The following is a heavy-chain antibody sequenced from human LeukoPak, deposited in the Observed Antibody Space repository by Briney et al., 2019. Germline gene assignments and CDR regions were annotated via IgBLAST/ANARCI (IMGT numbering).Heavy chain of an antibody. J-gene: IGHJ4*02. CDR2: TSSSGTYT. CDR3: AGGSMGGTFDY. D-gene: IGHD2/OR15-2a*01. Sequence: TGGSLRLSCAASGFTFSSYSINWVRQAPGKGLEWVSSTSSSGTYTSFADSVKGRFTISRDNAKNSLFLQMNSLRAEDTAVYYCAGGSMGGTFDYWGQGTLVTVSA. CDR1: GFTFSSYS. V-gene: IGHV3-21*06.